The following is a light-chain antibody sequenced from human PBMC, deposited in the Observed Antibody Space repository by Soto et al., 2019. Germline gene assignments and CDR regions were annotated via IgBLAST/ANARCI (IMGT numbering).Light chain of an antibody. CDR2: DAS. J-gene: IGKJ5*01. CDR1: QDISNY. Sequence: DIQMTQSPSSLSASVGDRVTITCRASQDISNYLNWYQQRPGKAPKLLIYDASNLERGVPSRFSGTRSGTHFTFALTSLQPEDVATYYCQQSDSLPITFGQGTRLEI. V-gene: IGKV1-33*01. CDR3: QQSDSLPIT.